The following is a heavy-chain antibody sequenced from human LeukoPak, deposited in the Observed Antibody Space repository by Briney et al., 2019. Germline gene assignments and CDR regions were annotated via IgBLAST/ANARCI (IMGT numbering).Heavy chain of an antibody. Sequence: GGSLRLSCAASGFTFDDYAMHWVRHAPGKGLEWVSGISWNSGSIGYADSVKGRFTISRDNAKNSLYLQMNSLRAEDTALYYCAKDNEEGIAAAGLDYWGQGTLVTVSS. D-gene: IGHD6-13*01. CDR1: GFTFDDYA. CDR2: ISWNSGSI. CDR3: AKDNEEGIAAAGLDY. V-gene: IGHV3-9*01. J-gene: IGHJ4*02.